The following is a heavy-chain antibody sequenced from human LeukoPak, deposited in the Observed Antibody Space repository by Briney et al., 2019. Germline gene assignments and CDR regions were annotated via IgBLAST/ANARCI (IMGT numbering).Heavy chain of an antibody. V-gene: IGHV1-69*13. CDR1: GGTFSSYA. Sequence: GTSVKVSCKASGGTFSSYAISWVRQAPGQGLEWMGGIIPIFGTANYAQKFQGRVTITADESTSTAYMELSSLRSEDTAVYYCARERYDSSVIGYWGQGTLVTVSS. D-gene: IGHD3-22*01. CDR3: ARERYDSSVIGY. CDR2: IIPIFGTA. J-gene: IGHJ4*02.